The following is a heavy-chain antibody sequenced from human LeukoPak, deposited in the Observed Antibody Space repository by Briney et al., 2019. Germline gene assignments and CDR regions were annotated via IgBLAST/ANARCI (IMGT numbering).Heavy chain of an antibody. CDR1: GGSFSGYY. J-gene: IGHJ3*02. CDR3: ARPYERDAFDI. V-gene: IGHV4-34*01. D-gene: IGHD2-8*01. Sequence: SETLSLTCAVYGGSFSGYYWSWIRQPPGKGLEWNGEINHSGSTNYNPSLKSRVTISVDTSKNQFSLKLSSVTAADTAVYYCARPYERDAFDIWGQGTMVTVSS. CDR2: INHSGST.